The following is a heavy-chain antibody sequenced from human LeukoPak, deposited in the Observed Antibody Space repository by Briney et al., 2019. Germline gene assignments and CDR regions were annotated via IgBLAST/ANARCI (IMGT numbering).Heavy chain of an antibody. Sequence: PGGSLRLSCAASGFTFSSYAMHWVRQAPGKGLECLAVISYDGSNKYYADSVEGRFTISRDNSKNTLYLQMNSLRVEDTAVYYCARGGTYAEGLVDYWGQGTLVTVSS. CDR3: ARGGTYAEGLVDY. CDR1: GFTFSSYA. CDR2: ISYDGSNK. J-gene: IGHJ4*02. V-gene: IGHV3-30-3*01. D-gene: IGHD4-17*01.